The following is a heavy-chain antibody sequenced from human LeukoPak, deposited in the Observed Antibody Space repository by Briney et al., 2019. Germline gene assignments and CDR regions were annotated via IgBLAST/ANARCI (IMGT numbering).Heavy chain of an antibody. D-gene: IGHD5-12*01. CDR3: AIWDIVATNWFDP. J-gene: IGHJ5*02. V-gene: IGHV4-34*01. Sequence: SETLSLTCAVYGGSFSGYYWSWIRQPPGKGLEWIGEINHSGSTNYNPSLKSRVTISVDTSKNQFSLKLSSVTAADTAVYYCAIWDIVATNWFDPWGQGALVTVSS. CDR2: INHSGST. CDR1: GGSFSGYY.